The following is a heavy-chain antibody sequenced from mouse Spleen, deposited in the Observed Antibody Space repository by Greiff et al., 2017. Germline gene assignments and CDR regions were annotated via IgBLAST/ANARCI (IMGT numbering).Heavy chain of an antibody. V-gene: IGHV1-75*01. CDR1: GYTFTDYY. CDR2: IFPGSGST. CDR3: ARSSHYYGSSYYAMDY. J-gene: IGHJ4*01. D-gene: IGHD1-1*01. Sequence: VQLQESGPELVKPGASVKISCKASGYTFTDYYINWVKQRPGQGLEWIGWIFPGSGSTYYNEKFKGKATLTVDKSSSTAYMLLSSLTSEDSAVYFCARSSHYYGSSYYAMDYWGQGTSVTVSS.